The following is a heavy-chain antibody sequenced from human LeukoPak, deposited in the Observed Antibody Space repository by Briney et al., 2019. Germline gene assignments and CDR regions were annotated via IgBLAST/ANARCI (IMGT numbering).Heavy chain of an antibody. V-gene: IGHV1-69*06. D-gene: IGHD6-13*01. CDR2: IIPIFGTA. CDR1: GGTFSSYA. Sequence: SVKVSCKASGGTFSSYAISWVRQAPGQGLEWMGGIIPIFGTANYAQKFQGRVTMTEDTSTDTAYMELSSLRSGDTAVYYCATCIAAAGNYYYGMDVWGQGTTVTVSS. CDR3: ATCIAAAGNYYYGMDV. J-gene: IGHJ6*02.